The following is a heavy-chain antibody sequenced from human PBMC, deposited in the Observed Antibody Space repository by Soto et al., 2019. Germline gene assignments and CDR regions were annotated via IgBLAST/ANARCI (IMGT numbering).Heavy chain of an antibody. V-gene: IGHV1-46*01. J-gene: IGHJ4*02. CDR2: VNPNGGHP. CDR3: ARGGHVVVVTAALDL. Sequence: QVQLVQSGAEVKKPGASVKVSCKASGDTFTDYYIHWVRQAPGQGLEWLGTVNPNGGHPTYARHFLGSTTHTLDTVTSTLYVELTSLTSEDTAVYYCARGGHVVVVTAALDLWGEGTRVTVSS. CDR1: GDTFTDYY. D-gene: IGHD2-21*02.